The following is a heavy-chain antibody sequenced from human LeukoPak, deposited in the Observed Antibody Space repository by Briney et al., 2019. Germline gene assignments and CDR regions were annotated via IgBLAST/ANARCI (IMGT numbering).Heavy chain of an antibody. V-gene: IGHV4-4*07. CDR2: IYISGTT. CDR3: ARDEARTGYIHY. J-gene: IGHJ4*02. CDR1: GGSISSYY. Sequence: SETLSLTCTVSGGSISSYYWSWVRQPAGTGLEWIGRIYISGTTNYNPSLKSRITMSLDTPKNQLSLRLTSVTAADTAVYYCARDEARTGYIHYWGQGTLITVSS. D-gene: IGHD3-9*01.